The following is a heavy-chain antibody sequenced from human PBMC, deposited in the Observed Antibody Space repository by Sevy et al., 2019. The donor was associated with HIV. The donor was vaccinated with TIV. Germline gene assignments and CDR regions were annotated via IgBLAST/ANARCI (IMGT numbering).Heavy chain of an antibody. J-gene: IGHJ6*03. CDR1: GFTVSSNY. CDR3: ARGNCSGGSCYRYYYYYYMDV. Sequence: GGSLRLSCAASGFTVSSNYMSWVRQAPGKGLEWVSLIYSGGTTYYAYSVKGRFTISRDNSKNTLYLQMNSLRAEDTAVYYCARGNCSGGSCYRYYYYYYMDVWGTGTTVTVSS. CDR2: IYSGGTT. D-gene: IGHD2-15*01. V-gene: IGHV3-53*01.